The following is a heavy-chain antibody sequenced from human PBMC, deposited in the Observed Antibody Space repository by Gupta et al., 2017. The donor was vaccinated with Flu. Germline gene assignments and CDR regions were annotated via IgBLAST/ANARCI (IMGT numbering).Heavy chain of an antibody. D-gene: IGHD2-2*01. CDR1: GFTFSTFT. J-gene: IGHJ3*02. CDR2: MRSKPNNYET. V-gene: IGHV3-73*02. Sequence: EVQLVESGGGLVQPGGSLKLSCAASGFTFSTFTIHWVRQASGKGLEWVGRMRSKPNNYETSYAASVKGRFTISRDASESTAFLHMHRLQIEDTAVYYCTRVQGTTCYDPFEIWGQGTVVTVSS. CDR3: TRVQGTTCYDPFEI.